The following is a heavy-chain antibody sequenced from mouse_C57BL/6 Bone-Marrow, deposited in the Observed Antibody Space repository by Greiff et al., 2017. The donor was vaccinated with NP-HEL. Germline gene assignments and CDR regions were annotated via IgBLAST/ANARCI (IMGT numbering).Heavy chain of an antibody. V-gene: IGHV5-6*02. J-gene: IGHJ3*01. D-gene: IGHD1-1*01. CDR2: ISSGGSYT. Sequence: DVMLVESGGDLVKPGGSLKLSCAASGFTLSSYGMSWVRQTPDKRLEWVATISSGGSYTYYPDSVKGRFTSSRDNAKNTLYLQMSSLKSEDTAMYYCARRDYYGSARFAYWGQGTLVTVSA. CDR1: GFTLSSYG. CDR3: ARRDYYGSARFAY.